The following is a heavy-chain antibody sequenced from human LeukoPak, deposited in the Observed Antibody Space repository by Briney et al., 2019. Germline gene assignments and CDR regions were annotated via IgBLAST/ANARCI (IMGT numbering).Heavy chain of an antibody. CDR3: ARGLGSSWVGPPDYYMDV. V-gene: IGHV4-61*02. Sequence: SQTLSLTCTVSGGSISSGGYYWSWIRQPAGKGLEWIGRIYTSGSTNYNPSLKSRVTMSVDTSKNQFSLKLSSVTAADTAVYYCARGLGSSWVGPPDYYMDVWGKGTTVTVSS. CDR2: IYTSGST. J-gene: IGHJ6*03. D-gene: IGHD6-13*01. CDR1: GGSISSGGYY.